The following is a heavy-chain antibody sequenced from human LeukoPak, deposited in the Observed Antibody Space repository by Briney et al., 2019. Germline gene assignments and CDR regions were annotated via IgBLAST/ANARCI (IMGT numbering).Heavy chain of an antibody. CDR1: GGSFSGYY. V-gene: IGHV4-34*01. CDR3: ARGVGGYCSGGSCYSGPNWFDP. D-gene: IGHD2-15*01. J-gene: IGHJ5*02. Sequence: PSETLSLTCAVYGGSFSGYYCRWIRQPPGKGLEWIGEINHSGSTNYNPSLKSRVTISVDTSKNQFSLKLSSVTAADTAVYYCARGVGGYCSGGSCYSGPNWFDPWGQGTLVTVSS. CDR2: INHSGST.